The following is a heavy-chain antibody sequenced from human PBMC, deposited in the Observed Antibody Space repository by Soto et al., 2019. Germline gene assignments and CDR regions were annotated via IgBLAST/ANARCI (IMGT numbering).Heavy chain of an antibody. V-gene: IGHV3-21*01. CDR2: ISSSSSYI. J-gene: IGHJ6*03. Sequence: PGGSLRLSCAASGFTFSSYSMNWVRQAPGKGLEWVSSISSSSSYIYYADSVKGRFTISRDNAKNSLYLQMNSLRAEDTAVYYWARDGGHDYSNYRYYYYYMDVWGKGTTVTVSS. D-gene: IGHD4-4*01. CDR1: GFTFSSYS. CDR3: ARDGGHDYSNYRYYYYYMDV.